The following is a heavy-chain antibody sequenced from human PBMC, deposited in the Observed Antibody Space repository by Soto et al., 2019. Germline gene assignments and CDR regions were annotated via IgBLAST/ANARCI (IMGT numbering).Heavy chain of an antibody. CDR3: TRGADGFDY. CDR1: GFTFSSYD. CDR2: IGTAGDT. Sequence: EVQLVASGGDLVQPGGSLRLSCAASGFTFSSYDFHWDRQATGKGLEWVSGIGTAGDTYYAGSVKGRFIMSRENAKNSLYLQMNSLRAGDTAVYYCTRGADGFDYWGQGTLVTVSS. V-gene: IGHV3-13*01. D-gene: IGHD3-16*01. J-gene: IGHJ4*02.